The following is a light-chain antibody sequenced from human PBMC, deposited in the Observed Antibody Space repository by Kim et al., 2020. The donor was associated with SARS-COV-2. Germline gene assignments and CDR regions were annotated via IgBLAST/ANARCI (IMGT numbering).Light chain of an antibody. CDR3: QQYDNWPPCT. V-gene: IGKV3-15*01. CDR2: GAS. CDR1: QSVNSN. J-gene: IGKJ2*02. Sequence: VSPGERATLSCRASQSVNSNLAWYQQKPGQAPRLLIYGASTRATGIPARFSGSGSGTEFTLTISSLQSEDFAVYYCQQYDNWPPCTFGQGTKLEIK.